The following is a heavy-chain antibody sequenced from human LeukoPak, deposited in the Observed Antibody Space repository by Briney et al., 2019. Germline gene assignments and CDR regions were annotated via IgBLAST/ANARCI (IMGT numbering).Heavy chain of an antibody. CDR2: ISYDGSNK. V-gene: IGHV3-30*03. CDR3: ARGDYDLSGSYHYGMDV. D-gene: IGHD3-10*01. J-gene: IGHJ6*02. CDR1: GFTFSSYG. Sequence: GGSLRLSCAASGFTFSSYGMHWVRQAPGKGLEWVAVISYDGSNKYYADSVKGRFTISRDNSKNTLYLQMNSLRVEDTAVYYCARGDYDLSGSYHYGMDVWGQGTTVTVSS.